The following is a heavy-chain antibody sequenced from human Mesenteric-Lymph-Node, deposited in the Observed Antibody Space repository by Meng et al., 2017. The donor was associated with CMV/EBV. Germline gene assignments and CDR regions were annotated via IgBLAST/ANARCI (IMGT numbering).Heavy chain of an antibody. CDR1: GFTFSNYW. D-gene: IGHD3-3*01. J-gene: IGHJ6*02. CDR2: INSDGSST. CDR3: ARERITIFGVPQGMDV. Sequence: ESLKISCVASGFTFSNYWMHWVRQAPGKGLVWVSRINSDGSSTNYADSVKGRFTISRDNAKNTLYLQMNSLRAEDTAVYYCARERITIFGVPQGMDVWGQGTTVTVSS. V-gene: IGHV3-74*01.